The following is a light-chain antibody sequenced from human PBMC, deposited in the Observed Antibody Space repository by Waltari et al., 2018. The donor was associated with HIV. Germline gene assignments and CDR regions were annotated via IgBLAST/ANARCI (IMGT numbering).Light chain of an antibody. V-gene: IGLV1-47*01. CDR1: SSNIGSKY. CDR2: RNN. J-gene: IGLJ2*01. Sequence: QSVLTQPPSVSGTPGQRVTISCSGSSSNIGSKYVYWYQQLPGTAPKRLIYRNNQRPSGVPDRFSGSKSGTSASLAISGVRSEDEADYYCAAWDDSLLFGGGTKLTVL. CDR3: AAWDDSLL.